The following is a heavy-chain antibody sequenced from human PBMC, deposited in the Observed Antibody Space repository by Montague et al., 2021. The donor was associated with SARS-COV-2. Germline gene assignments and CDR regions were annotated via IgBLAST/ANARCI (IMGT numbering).Heavy chain of an antibody. CDR2: INGASSRT. CDR1: GFLFSDYN. Sequence: SLRLSWAASGFLFSDYNMTWIRQTPGKGLEWISYINGASSRTNYADSVKGRFTISRDNAKNSLFLQMNSLRVEDTAVYYCARGISLFDPWGQGTLVTVSS. V-gene: IGHV3-11*05. CDR3: ARGISLFDP. J-gene: IGHJ5*02.